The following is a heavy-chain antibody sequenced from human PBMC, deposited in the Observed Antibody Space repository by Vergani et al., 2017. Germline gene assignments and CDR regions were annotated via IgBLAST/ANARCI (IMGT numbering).Heavy chain of an antibody. J-gene: IGHJ5*02. CDR2: IIPIFGTA. D-gene: IGHD3-10*01. CDR1: GGTFSSYA. CDR3: ARGRGTYYYGSGSYYPYNWFDP. Sequence: QVQLVQSGAEVKKPGSSVKVSCKASGGTFSSYAISWVRQAPGQGLEWMGGIIPIFGTANYAQKFQGRVTITADESTSTAYMELSSLRSEDTAVYYCARGRGTYYYGSGSYYPYNWFDPWGQGTLVTVSA. V-gene: IGHV1-69*01.